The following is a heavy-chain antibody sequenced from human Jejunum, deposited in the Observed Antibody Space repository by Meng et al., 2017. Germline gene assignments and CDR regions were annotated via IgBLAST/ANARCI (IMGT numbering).Heavy chain of an antibody. J-gene: IGHJ4*02. CDR3: ASDDDGGNRAPADH. CDR2: ISSGGGTK. D-gene: IGHD4-23*01. V-gene: IGHV3-48*03. Sequence: GESLKISCSVSGFTFSDFEMNWVRQAPGKGLEWLSYISSGGGTKYYAASVKGRFTVSRDNAKNSLYVQMDSLRPDDTAVYYCASDDDGGNRAPADHWGQGTMVTVSS. CDR1: GFTFSDFE.